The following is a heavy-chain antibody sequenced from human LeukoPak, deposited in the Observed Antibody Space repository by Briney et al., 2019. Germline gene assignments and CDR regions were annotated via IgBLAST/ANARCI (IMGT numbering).Heavy chain of an antibody. CDR3: AGDLWNFYDDSGYNRDFDS. Sequence: ASVKVSYKATSRISWVRQAPGQGLEWMGWIGTYGGDTYYAQKLQGRITVTTDTSTSTVYMELRNLRSDDTAVYYCAGDLWNFYDDSGYNRDFDSWGQGTLVTVSS. CDR1: TSR. J-gene: IGHJ5*01. CDR2: IGTYGGDT. V-gene: IGHV1-18*01. D-gene: IGHD3-22*01.